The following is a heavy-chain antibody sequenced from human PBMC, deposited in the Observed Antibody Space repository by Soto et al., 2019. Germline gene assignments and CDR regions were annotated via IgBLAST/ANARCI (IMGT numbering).Heavy chain of an antibody. D-gene: IGHD3-3*01. J-gene: IGHJ6*03. CDR3: AGLRFLSYMDV. Sequence: PSETLSLTCTVSGGSISSYYWSWIRQPPGKGLEWIGYIYYSGSTNYNPSLKSRVTISVDTSKNQFSLKLSSVTAADTAVYYCAGLRFLSYMDVGGKGTTFTVPS. V-gene: IGHV4-59*01. CDR1: GGSISSYY. CDR2: IYYSGST.